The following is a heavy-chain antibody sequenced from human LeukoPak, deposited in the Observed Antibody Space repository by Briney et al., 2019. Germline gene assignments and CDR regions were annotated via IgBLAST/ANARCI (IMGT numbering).Heavy chain of an antibody. CDR2: INHSGST. J-gene: IGHJ6*03. D-gene: IGHD6-13*01. CDR3: ARGGRYMSASWYRSVYYYMDV. Sequence: SETLSLTCAVYGGSFSGYYWSWIRQPPGKGLEWIGEINHSGSTNYNPSLTSRVTMSVDTSKNQFSLKLTSVTAADTAVYYCARGGRYMSASWYRSVYYYMDVWGKGTTVTVSS. V-gene: IGHV4-34*01. CDR1: GGSFSGYY.